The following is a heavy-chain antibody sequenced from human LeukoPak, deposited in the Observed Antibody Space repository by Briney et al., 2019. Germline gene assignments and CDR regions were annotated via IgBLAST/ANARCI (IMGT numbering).Heavy chain of an antibody. CDR3: ARRGESNRNYFDY. D-gene: IGHD4-11*01. CDR1: GGSISSYH. J-gene: IGHJ4*02. Sequence: PSETLSLTCTVSGGSISSYHWSWIRQPPGKGLEWIGYIFYSGSTTYNPSLKSRVTISVDTSKNQFSLKLSSVTAADTAVYYCARRGESNRNYFDYWGQGTLVTVSS. CDR2: IFYSGST. V-gene: IGHV4-59*01.